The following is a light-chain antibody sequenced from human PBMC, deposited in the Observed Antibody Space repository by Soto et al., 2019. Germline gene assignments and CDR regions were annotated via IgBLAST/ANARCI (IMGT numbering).Light chain of an antibody. J-gene: IGKJ2*01. CDR1: QSIRTY. CDR3: QQSYSTPYT. Sequence: DIQMTQSPSSLSTSVGDRVTLTCRASQSIRTYLNWYQQKPGKAPNLLIYAASSLQSGVPSRFSGSGSGTDFTLTISSLQPEDFATYYCQQSYSTPYTFGQGTKLEIK. CDR2: AAS. V-gene: IGKV1-39*01.